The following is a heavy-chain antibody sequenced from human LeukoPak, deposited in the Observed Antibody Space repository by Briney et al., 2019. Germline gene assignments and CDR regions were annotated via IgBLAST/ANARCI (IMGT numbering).Heavy chain of an antibody. CDR3: ARANYGGNVYDY. Sequence: GGSLRLSCAASGFTFDDYGMSWVRQAPGKGLEWVSGINWIGGSTGYADSVKGRFTISRDNAKNTLYLQMNSLRAEDTAVYFCARANYGGNVYDYWGQGTLVTVSS. J-gene: IGHJ4*02. CDR1: GFTFDDYG. D-gene: IGHD4-23*01. CDR2: INWIGGST. V-gene: IGHV3-20*04.